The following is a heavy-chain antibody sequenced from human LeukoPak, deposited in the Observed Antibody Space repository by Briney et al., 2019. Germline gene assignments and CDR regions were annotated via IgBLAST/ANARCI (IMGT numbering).Heavy chain of an antibody. D-gene: IGHD6-13*01. Sequence: PGRSLRLSCAASGFTFSSYGMHWVRQAPGKGLEWVAVIWYDGSNKYYADSVKGRFTISRDNSKNTLYLQMNSLRAEDTAVYYCARDPGGVSSSWYYFDYWGQGTLVAVSS. V-gene: IGHV3-33*01. CDR2: IWYDGSNK. J-gene: IGHJ4*02. CDR1: GFTFSSYG. CDR3: ARDPGGVSSSWYYFDY.